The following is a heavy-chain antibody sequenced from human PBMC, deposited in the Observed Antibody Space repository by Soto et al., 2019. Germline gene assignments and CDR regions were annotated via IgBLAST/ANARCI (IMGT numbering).Heavy chain of an antibody. D-gene: IGHD5-18*01. CDR1: GGSISSSSYY. V-gene: IGHV4-39*01. J-gene: IGHJ6*02. CDR3: ETAGSSYGDYYYYGMDV. CDR2: IYYSGST. Sequence: QLQLQESGPGLVKPSETLSLTCTVSGGSISSSSYYWGWIRQPPGKGLEWMGSIYYSGSTYYNPSLKSGVTISVDTSKNQFYLQLRYVTAADTAVYYCETAGSSYGDYYYYGMDVWGQGTTVTVS.